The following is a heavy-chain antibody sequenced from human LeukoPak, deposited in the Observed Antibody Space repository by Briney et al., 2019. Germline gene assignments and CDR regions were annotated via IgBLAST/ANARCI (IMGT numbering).Heavy chain of an antibody. V-gene: IGHV4-39*01. J-gene: IGHJ6*03. CDR2: IYYRGST. CDR1: GGSISSNYYY. Sequence: PSETLSLTCTVSGGSISSNYYYWAWLRQPPGKGLEWIGNIYYRGSTNYNPSLKSRVTISVDTSKNQFSLDLRSVTAADTALYYCARFYYYYYYMDVWGNGTTVTVSS. CDR3: ARFYYYYYYMDV.